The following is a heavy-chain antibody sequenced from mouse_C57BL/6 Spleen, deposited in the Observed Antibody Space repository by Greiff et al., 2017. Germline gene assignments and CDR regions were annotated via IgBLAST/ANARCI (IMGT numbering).Heavy chain of an antibody. D-gene: IGHD2-3*01. Sequence: QVQLQQPGAELVRPGSSVKLSCKASGYTFTSYWMHWVKQRPIQGLEWIGMIHPNSGSTNYNEKFKSKATLTVDKSSSTAYMQLSSLTSEDSAVYYCARGDGYYSDYWGQGTTLTVSS. CDR3: ARGDGYYSDY. J-gene: IGHJ2*01. CDR1: GYTFTSYW. V-gene: IGHV1-64*01. CDR2: IHPNSGST.